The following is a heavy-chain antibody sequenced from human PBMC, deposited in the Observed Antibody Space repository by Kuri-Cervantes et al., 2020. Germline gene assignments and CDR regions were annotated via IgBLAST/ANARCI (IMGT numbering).Heavy chain of an antibody. J-gene: IGHJ6*02. D-gene: IGHD6-19*01. CDR2: IKCDGSEK. V-gene: IGHV3-52*01. CDR3: ARGGSGWYYGYYYGMDV. Sequence: GESLKISCAASGFTFSSSWMHWVCRAPEKGLEWVADIKCDGSEKYYVDSVKGRLTISRDNAKNSLYLQVNSLRAEDMTVYYCARGGSGWYYGYYYGMDVWGQGTTVTVSS. CDR1: GFTFSSSW.